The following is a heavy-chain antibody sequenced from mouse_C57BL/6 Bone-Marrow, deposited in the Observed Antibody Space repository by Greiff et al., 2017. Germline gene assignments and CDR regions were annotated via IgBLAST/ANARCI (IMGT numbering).Heavy chain of an antibody. D-gene: IGHD1-1*01. V-gene: IGHV1-82*01. CDR1: GYAFSSSW. J-gene: IGHJ3*01. Sequence: QVQLKESGPELVKPGASVKISCKASGYAFSSSWMNWVKQRPGKGLEWIGRIYPGDGDTNYNGKFKGKATLTADKSSSTAYMQLSSLTSEDSAVYFCARSRRLFADWGQGTLVTVSA. CDR3: ARSRRLFAD. CDR2: IYPGDGDT.